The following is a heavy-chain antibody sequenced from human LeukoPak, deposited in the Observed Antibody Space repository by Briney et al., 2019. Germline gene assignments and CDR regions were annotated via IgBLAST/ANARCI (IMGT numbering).Heavy chain of an antibody. CDR3: ARGFSSGWHLGTGFDP. CDR2: ISHRGHST. CDR1: GYSFLNHD. Sequence: ASVKVSCKASGYSFLNHDIHWVRQVPGQGLEWLGFISHRGHSTTHAQRLQGRASVTRDTSTSTVYMELNSLRSDDTAVYLCARGFSSGWHLGTGFDPWGQGTLVTVSS. D-gene: IGHD3-22*01. V-gene: IGHV1-46*04. J-gene: IGHJ5*02.